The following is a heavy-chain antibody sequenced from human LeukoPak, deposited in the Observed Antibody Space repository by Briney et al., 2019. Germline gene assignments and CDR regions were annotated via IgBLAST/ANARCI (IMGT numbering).Heavy chain of an antibody. CDR1: GFTFSIYA. V-gene: IGHV3-30*04. Sequence: PGGSLRLSCAASGFTFSIYAMHWVRQAPGKGLEWVAVISYDGSDKYYADSVKGRFTISRDNSKNTLYLQMNSLRTEDTAVYYCARRWYFDLWGRGTLVTVSP. CDR3: ARRWYFDL. J-gene: IGHJ2*01. CDR2: ISYDGSDK.